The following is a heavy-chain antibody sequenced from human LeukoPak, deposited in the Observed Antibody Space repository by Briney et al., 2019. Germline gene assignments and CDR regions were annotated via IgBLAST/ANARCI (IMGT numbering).Heavy chain of an antibody. CDR2: INHSGST. J-gene: IGHJ6*04. Sequence: SETLSLTCAVYGGSFNGYYWSWIRQPPGKGLEWIGEINHSGSTNYNPSLKSRVTISVDTSKNQFSLKLSSVTAADTAVYYCASYCSGGSCYSYGYYGMDVWGKGTTVTVSS. V-gene: IGHV4-34*01. CDR1: GGSFNGYY. D-gene: IGHD2-15*01. CDR3: ASYCSGGSCYSYGYYGMDV.